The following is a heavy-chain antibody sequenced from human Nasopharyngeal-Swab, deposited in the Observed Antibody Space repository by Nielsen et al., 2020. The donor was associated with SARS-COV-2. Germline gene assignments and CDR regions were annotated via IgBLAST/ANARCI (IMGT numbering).Heavy chain of an antibody. CDR2: IKQDGREK. V-gene: IGHV3-7*01. J-gene: IGHJ3*02. D-gene: IGHD1-26*01. CDR3: ASWELWPTFDI. CDR1: GFTFSSYW. Sequence: GESLKISCAASGFTFSSYWMSWVRQAPGKGLEWVANIKQDGREKYYVDSVKGRFTISRDNAKNSLYLQMNSLRAEDTAVYYCASWELWPTFDIWGQGTMVTVSS.